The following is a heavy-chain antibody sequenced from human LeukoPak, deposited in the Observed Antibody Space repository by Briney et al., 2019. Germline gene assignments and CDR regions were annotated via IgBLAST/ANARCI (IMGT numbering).Heavy chain of an antibody. CDR1: GFTFSNYW. J-gene: IGHJ4*02. D-gene: IGHD6-19*01. CDR3: ARDSSSSGWYSTNDY. CDR2: INQDGSEK. V-gene: IGHV3-7*01. Sequence: GGSLRLSCAASGFTFSNYWMDWVRQAPGQGLEWVANINQDGSEKYYVDSVKGRFTISRDNARNSLHLQMNSLRAEDTAAYYCARDSSSSGWYSTNDYWGQGTLVTVSS.